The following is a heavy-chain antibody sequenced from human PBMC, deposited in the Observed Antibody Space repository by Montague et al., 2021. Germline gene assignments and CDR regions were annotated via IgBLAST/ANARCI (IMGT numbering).Heavy chain of an antibody. CDR1: SGSIFHAH. Sequence: SETLSLTCTVSSGSIFHAHWSWVRQPPGKGLEWLGSVFFVGDTSNNPSLKSRVTMSIDTSTNQFSLKLCFVTAAYTAVYYCAKQDYFVSGSSYKGFDPWGQGILVTVSS. J-gene: IGHJ5*02. CDR2: VFFVGDT. CDR3: AKQDYFVSGSSYKGFDP. D-gene: IGHD3-10*01. V-gene: IGHV4-59*08.